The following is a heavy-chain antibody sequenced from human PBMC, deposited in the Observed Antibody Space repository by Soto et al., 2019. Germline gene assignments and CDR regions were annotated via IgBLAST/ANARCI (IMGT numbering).Heavy chain of an antibody. CDR3: ARLSGCSSTSCYTHMDV. Sequence: GESLKISCKGSGYSFTSYWIGWVRQMPGKGLEWMGIIYPGDSDTRYSPSFQGQVTISADKSVSTAYLQWSSLKASDTAMYYCARLSGCSSTSCYTHMDVWGQGTTVTVSS. CDR1: GYSFTSYW. CDR2: IYPGDSDT. D-gene: IGHD2-2*02. J-gene: IGHJ6*02. V-gene: IGHV5-51*01.